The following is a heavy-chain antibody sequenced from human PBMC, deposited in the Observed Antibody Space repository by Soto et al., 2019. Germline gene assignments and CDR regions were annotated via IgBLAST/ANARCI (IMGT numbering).Heavy chain of an antibody. Sequence: GWSLRLCCASSVFTVISNYMSWVRQAPGKGLEWVSVIYSGGSTYYADSVKGRFTISRDDSKNTLYLQMNSLRAEDTAVYYCARDGLRRSGWYYYGMDVWGQGTTVTVSS. V-gene: IGHV3-53*01. CDR2: IYSGGST. CDR3: ARDGLRRSGWYYYGMDV. CDR1: VFTVISNY. J-gene: IGHJ6*02. D-gene: IGHD6-19*01.